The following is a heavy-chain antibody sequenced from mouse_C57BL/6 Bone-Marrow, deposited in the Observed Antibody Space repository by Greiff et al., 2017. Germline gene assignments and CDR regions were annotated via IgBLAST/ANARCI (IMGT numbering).Heavy chain of an antibody. J-gene: IGHJ3*01. V-gene: IGHV14-4*01. CDR3: TEGMDGYTWFAY. D-gene: IGHD2-3*01. Sequence: VQLQQSGAELVRPGASVKLSCTASGFNIKDDYMHWVKQRPEQGLEWIGWIDPENGDTEYASKFQGKATITADTSSNTAYLQRSSLASEDSAVFCGTEGMDGYTWFAYWGQGTLVTVSA. CDR2: IDPENGDT. CDR1: GFNIKDDY.